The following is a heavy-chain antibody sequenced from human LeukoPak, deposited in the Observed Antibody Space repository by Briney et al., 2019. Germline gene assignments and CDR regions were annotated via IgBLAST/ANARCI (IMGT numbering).Heavy chain of an antibody. Sequence: KPSETLSLTCTVSGGSISSSNSYWGWIRQPPGKGLEWIGSIYYSGSTSYYSGSTYYNPSLKSRVTISVDTSKNQFSLKLSSVTAADTAVYYCARDRNFWFDPWGQGTLVTVSS. D-gene: IGHD1-14*01. CDR1: GGSISSSNSY. V-gene: IGHV4-39*02. CDR2: IYYSGSTSYYSGST. CDR3: ARDRNFWFDP. J-gene: IGHJ5*02.